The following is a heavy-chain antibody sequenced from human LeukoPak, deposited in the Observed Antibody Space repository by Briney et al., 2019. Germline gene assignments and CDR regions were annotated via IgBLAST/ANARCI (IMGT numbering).Heavy chain of an antibody. CDR1: GFTFSNAW. J-gene: IGHJ4*02. CDR2: IKSKTDGGTT. V-gene: IGHV3-15*01. D-gene: IGHD3-22*01. CDR3: TTVLELTYYYDSSGYPFDY. Sequence: PGGSLRLSCAASGFTFSNAWMSWVRQAPGKGLEWVGRIKSKTDGGTTDYAAPVKGRFTISRDDSKNTLYLQMNSLKTEDTAVYYCTTVLELTYYYDSSGYPFDYWGQGTLVTVSS.